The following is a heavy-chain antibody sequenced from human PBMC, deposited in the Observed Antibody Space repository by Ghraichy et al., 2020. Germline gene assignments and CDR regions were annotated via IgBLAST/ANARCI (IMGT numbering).Heavy chain of an antibody. CDR2: IRSKANSYAT. D-gene: IGHD3-3*01. V-gene: IGHV3-73*01. Sequence: GGSLRLSCAASGFTFSGSAMHWVRQASGKGLEWVGRIRSKANSYATAYAASVKGRFTISRDDSKNTAYLQMNSLKTEDTAVYYCTRTTYYDFWSGPTRGWFDPWGQGTLVTVSS. CDR3: TRTTYYDFWSGPTRGWFDP. CDR1: GFTFSGSA. J-gene: IGHJ5*02.